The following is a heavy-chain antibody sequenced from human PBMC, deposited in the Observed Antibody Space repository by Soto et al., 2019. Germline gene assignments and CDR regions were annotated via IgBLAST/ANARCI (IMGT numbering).Heavy chain of an antibody. CDR3: ARKVRGVIRWFDP. CDR1: GGSFSGYY. V-gene: IGHV4-34*01. Sequence: QVQLQQWGAGLLKPSETLSLTCAVYGGSFSGYYWSWIRQPPGKGLEWIGEINHSGSTNYNPSLKSRVTISVDTSKNQFSLKLSSVTAADTAVYYCARKVRGVIRWFDPWGQGTLVTVSS. D-gene: IGHD3-10*01. J-gene: IGHJ5*02. CDR2: INHSGST.